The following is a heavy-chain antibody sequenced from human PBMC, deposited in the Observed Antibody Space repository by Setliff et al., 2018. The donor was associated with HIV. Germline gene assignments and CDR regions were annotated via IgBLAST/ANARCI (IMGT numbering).Heavy chain of an antibody. Sequence: ASVKVSCKASGYTFTSYAMNWVRQAPGHGLEWMGWISPNFGHTNYAQNFLGRVTMTIDTSTSRAYMELRSLRSDDTAMYFCARLGSGWSDSYYYAMDIWGQGTTVTVSS. J-gene: IGHJ6*02. CDR2: ISPNFGHT. CDR3: ARLGSGWSDSYYYAMDI. CDR1: GYTFTSYA. V-gene: IGHV1-18*01. D-gene: IGHD6-19*01.